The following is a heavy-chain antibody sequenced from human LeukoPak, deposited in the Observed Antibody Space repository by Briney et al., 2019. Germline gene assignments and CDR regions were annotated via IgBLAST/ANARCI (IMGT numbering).Heavy chain of an antibody. J-gene: IGHJ4*02. CDR3: AGPYCSGGSCYGKYYFDY. CDR2: INPNSGGT. CDR1: GYTFTVYY. V-gene: IGHV1-2*02. D-gene: IGHD2-15*01. Sequence: ASVKVSCKASGYTFTVYYMHWVRQAPGQGLEWMGWINPNSGGTNYAQKFQGRVTMTRDTSISTAYMELSRLRSDDTAVYYCAGPYCSGGSCYGKYYFDYWGQGTLVTVSS.